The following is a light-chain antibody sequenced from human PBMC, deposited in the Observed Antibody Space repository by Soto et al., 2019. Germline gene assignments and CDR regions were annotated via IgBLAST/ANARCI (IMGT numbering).Light chain of an antibody. CDR2: GAS. CDR3: QHYSNTAWT. Sequence: EIVLTQSPGTLSLSPGERATLSCRASQSVSSSYLGWYQHKPGQAPRLLIFGASSRATGITDRFSGSGSESDFTLTITRLEPEDFALYYCQHYSNTAWTFRRGTRVEIK. J-gene: IGKJ1*01. V-gene: IGKV3-20*01. CDR1: QSVSSSY.